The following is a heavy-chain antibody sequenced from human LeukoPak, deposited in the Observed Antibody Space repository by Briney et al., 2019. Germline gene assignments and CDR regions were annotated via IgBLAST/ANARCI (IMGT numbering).Heavy chain of an antibody. CDR2: INSDGSST. CDR1: GFTFSSYW. J-gene: IGHJ4*02. V-gene: IGHV3-74*01. D-gene: IGHD3-22*01. CDR3: ARVANYYDSSGYPDY. Sequence: GGSLRLSCAASGFTFSSYWMHWVRQAPGKGLVGVSRINSDGSSTSYADSVKGRFTISRDNAKNTLYLQMNSLRAEDTAVYYCARVANYYDSSGYPDYWGQGTLVTVSS.